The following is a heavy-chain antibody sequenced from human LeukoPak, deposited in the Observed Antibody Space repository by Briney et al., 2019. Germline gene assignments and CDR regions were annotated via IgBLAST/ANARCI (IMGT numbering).Heavy chain of an antibody. CDR2: IYYSGST. V-gene: IGHV4-30-4*08. CDR3: ARAPRDNWNDRLENWFDP. J-gene: IGHJ5*02. CDR1: GGSISSGGHY. Sequence: SETLSLTCTVSGGSISSGGHYWSWIRQHPGKGLEWIGYIYYSGSTYYNPSLKSRVTMSVDTSKNQFSLKLSSVTAAGTAVYYCARAPRDNWNDRLENWFDPWGQGTLVTVSS. D-gene: IGHD1-20*01.